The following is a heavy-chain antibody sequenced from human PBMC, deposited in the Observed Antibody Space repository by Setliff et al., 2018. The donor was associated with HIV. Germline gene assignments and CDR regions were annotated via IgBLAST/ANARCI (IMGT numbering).Heavy chain of an antibody. J-gene: IGHJ4*02. CDR2: IMTDGGVT. CDR3: ARDVIYGSGSCDY. D-gene: IGHD3-10*01. Sequence: GESLKISCAASGFTFNNYWMHWVRQAPGKGLVWVSRIMTDGGVTNYADSVKGRFTISRDNAKNTLYLQMNSLRAEDTAVYYCARDVIYGSGSCDYWGRGTLVTVSS. CDR1: GFTFNNYW. V-gene: IGHV3-74*01.